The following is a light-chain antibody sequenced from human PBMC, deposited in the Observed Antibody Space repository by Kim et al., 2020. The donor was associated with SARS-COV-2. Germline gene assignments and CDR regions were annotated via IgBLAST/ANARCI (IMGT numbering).Light chain of an antibody. CDR2: KSA. CDR1: QTISTW. CDR3: QQDNSHPYT. J-gene: IGKJ2*01. V-gene: IGKV1-5*03. Sequence: SASVGDGGTNTGRASQTISTWLAWYQQKPGRAPKHLIHKSATLQSGVPSRCRGSGSGTEFTLTISSLQYDDFATYYCQQDNSHPYTFGQGTKLEI.